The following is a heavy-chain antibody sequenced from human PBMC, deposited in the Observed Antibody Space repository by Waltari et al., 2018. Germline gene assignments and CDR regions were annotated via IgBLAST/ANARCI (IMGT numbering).Heavy chain of an antibody. D-gene: IGHD2-8*02. V-gene: IGHV2-70*04. CDR1: GFSLSTSGMR. Sequence: QVTLKEFGPALVKPTQTLTLTCTFSGFSLSTSGMRVSWIRQPPGKALEWLARIDWDDDKFYSTSLKTRLTISKDTSKNQVVLTMTNMDPVDTATYYCAREGYCTGGVCYSHFDYWGQGTLVTVSS. J-gene: IGHJ4*02. CDR2: IDWDDDK. CDR3: AREGYCTGGVCYSHFDY.